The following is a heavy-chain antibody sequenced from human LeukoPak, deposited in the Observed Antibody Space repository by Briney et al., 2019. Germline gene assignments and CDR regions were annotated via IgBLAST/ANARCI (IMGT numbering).Heavy chain of an antibody. CDR3: AKLPGGYCSSTSCYSLDY. D-gene: IGHD2-2*01. J-gene: IGHJ4*02. CDR1: GFTFSSYG. V-gene: IGHV3-30*02. CDR2: IRYDGSNK. Sequence: GGSLRLSCAASGFTFSSYGMHWVRQAPGKGLEWVAFIRYDGSNKYYADSVKGRFTISRDNSKNTLYLQMNSLRAEDTAVYYCAKLPGGYCSSTSCYSLDYWGQGTLVTVSS.